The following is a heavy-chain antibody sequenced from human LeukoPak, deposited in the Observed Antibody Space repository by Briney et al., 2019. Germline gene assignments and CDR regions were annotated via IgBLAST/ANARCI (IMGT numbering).Heavy chain of an antibody. D-gene: IGHD6-6*01. Sequence: GGSLRLSCAASGFTFSSYGMHWVRQAPGKGLEWVAVISYDGSNKYYADSVKGRFTISRDNSKNTLYLQMNSLRAEDTAVYYCARERSSDYYYYYGMDVWGQGTTVTVSS. CDR2: ISYDGSNK. CDR3: ARERSSDYYYYYGMDV. CDR1: GFTFSSYG. J-gene: IGHJ6*02. V-gene: IGHV3-30*03.